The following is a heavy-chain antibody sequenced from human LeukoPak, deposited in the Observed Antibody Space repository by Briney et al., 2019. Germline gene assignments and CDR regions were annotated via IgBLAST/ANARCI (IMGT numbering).Heavy chain of an antibody. Sequence: SETLSLTCTVSGDSISGYYWSWLRQPPGKGLEWIGYIYHSALTHYNPSLRSRVTISVDTSRNQFSLKLTSATAADTAIYYCARDQRCPRYDGGCDQWYFDLWGRGTLVTVSS. CDR1: GDSISGYY. D-gene: IGHD5-12*01. V-gene: IGHV4-59*01. CDR2: IYHSALT. CDR3: ARDQRCPRYDGGCDQWYFDL. J-gene: IGHJ2*01.